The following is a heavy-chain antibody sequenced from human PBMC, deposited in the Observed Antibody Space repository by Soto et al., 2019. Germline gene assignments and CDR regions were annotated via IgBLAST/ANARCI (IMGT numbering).Heavy chain of an antibody. CDR1: GFTFSSNG. V-gene: IGHV3-30*18. J-gene: IGHJ4*02. Sequence: QVQLVESGGGVVQPGRSLRLSCAASGFTFSSNGMHWVRQAPGKGLEWVAVISYDGSNKYYADSVKGRFTISRDNSKNTLYLQMNSLRAEDTAVYYCAKDVDIAAGAFYYWGQGTLVTVSS. CDR2: ISYDGSNK. CDR3: AKDVDIAAGAFYY. D-gene: IGHD6-13*01.